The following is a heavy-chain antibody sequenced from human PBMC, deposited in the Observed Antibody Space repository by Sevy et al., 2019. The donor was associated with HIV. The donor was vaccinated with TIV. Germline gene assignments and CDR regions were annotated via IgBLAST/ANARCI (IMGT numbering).Heavy chain of an antibody. J-gene: IGHJ6*02. CDR1: GFTFSDYY. CDR3: ARDHNWNDVGMDV. V-gene: IGHV3-11*01. Sequence: GGSLRLSCAASGFTFSDYYMSWIRQAPGKGLEWVSYISSSGSTIYYADSVKGRFTISRDNAKNSLYLQMNSLRAEYTAVYYCARDHNWNDVGMDVWCQGTTVTVSS. CDR2: ISSSGSTI. D-gene: IGHD1-1*01.